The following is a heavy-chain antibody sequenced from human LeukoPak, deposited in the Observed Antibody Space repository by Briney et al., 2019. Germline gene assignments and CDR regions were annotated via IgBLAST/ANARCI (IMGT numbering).Heavy chain of an antibody. D-gene: IGHD6-19*01. V-gene: IGHV4-38-2*02. CDR3: ARDYEESSGWEKFDY. CDR2: IYHSGST. Sequence: TSSETLSLTCTVSGYSISNGYYWGWIRQPPGKGLEGIGNIYHSGSTYYNPSLKSRVTISVDTSKNQFSLKLSSVTAADTAVYYCARDYEESSGWEKFDYWGQGTLVTVSS. CDR1: GYSISNGYY. J-gene: IGHJ4*02.